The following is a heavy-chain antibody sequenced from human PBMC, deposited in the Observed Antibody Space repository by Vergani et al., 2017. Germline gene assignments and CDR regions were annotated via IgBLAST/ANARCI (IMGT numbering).Heavy chain of an antibody. Sequence: QLQLQESGPGLVKPSETLSLTCTVSGGSISSSSYYWGWIRQPPGKGLEWIGYIYYSGSTNYNPSLKSRVTISVDTSKNQFSLKLSSVTAADTAVYYCARGDFWSGPSGWFDPWGQGTLVTVSS. CDR1: GGSISSSSYY. D-gene: IGHD3-3*01. J-gene: IGHJ5*02. V-gene: IGHV4-61*05. CDR3: ARGDFWSGPSGWFDP. CDR2: IYYSGST.